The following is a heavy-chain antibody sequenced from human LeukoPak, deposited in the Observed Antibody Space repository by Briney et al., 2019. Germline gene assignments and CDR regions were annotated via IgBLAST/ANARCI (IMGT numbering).Heavy chain of an antibody. CDR1: GFTFSSYG. CDR2: ISYDGSNK. CDR3: ARDPRRWSIAARQSYWFDP. J-gene: IGHJ5*02. V-gene: IGHV3-30*03. D-gene: IGHD6-6*01. Sequence: GGSLRVSCAASGFTFSSYGMHWVRQAPGNGLEWVAVISYDGSNKYYADSVKGRFTISRDNSKNTLYLQMNSLRAEDTAVYYCARDPRRWSIAARQSYWFDPWGQGTLVTVSS.